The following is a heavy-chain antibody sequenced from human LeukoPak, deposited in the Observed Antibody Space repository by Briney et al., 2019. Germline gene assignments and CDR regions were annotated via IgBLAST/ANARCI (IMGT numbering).Heavy chain of an antibody. Sequence: SVKVSCKASVGTFSSYAISWVRQAPRQGLERMGGVIPIFGTANYAQKFQGRVTITADKSTSTAYMELSSLRSEDTAVYYCARDSGRGGYIGYYYYGMDVWGKGTTVTVSS. CDR2: VIPIFGTA. D-gene: IGHD5-24*01. V-gene: IGHV1-69*06. CDR3: ARDSGRGGYIGYYYYGMDV. J-gene: IGHJ6*04. CDR1: VGTFSSYA.